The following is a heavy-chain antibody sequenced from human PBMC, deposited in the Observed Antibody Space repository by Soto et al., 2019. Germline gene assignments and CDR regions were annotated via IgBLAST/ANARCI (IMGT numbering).Heavy chain of an antibody. J-gene: IGHJ4*02. Sequence: SETLSLTCAVSGYSITSGYYWGWIRQPPGKGLEWIGSIYHSGSTYYNPSLKSRVTISVDTPQKLFSLKLRSVTAADTAVYYCARSVTSFDLWGQGTLVTVSS. V-gene: IGHV4-38-2*01. CDR2: IYHSGST. CDR3: ARSVTSFDL. D-gene: IGHD4-17*01. CDR1: GYSITSGYY.